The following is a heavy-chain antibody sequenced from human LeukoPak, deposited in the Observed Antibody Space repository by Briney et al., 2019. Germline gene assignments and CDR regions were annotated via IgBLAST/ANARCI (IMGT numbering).Heavy chain of an antibody. CDR1: GGSVSSVNYY. CDR3: AGVSRRHLDY. J-gene: IGHJ4*02. Sequence: SETPSLTCTVSGGSVSSVNYYWTWIRQPPGKGLEWIGYIYYSGSTNYNPSLKSRVTISVDTSKNQFSLKLNSVTAADTAVYYCAGVSRRHLDYWGQGTLVTVSS. CDR2: IYYSGST. V-gene: IGHV4-61*01.